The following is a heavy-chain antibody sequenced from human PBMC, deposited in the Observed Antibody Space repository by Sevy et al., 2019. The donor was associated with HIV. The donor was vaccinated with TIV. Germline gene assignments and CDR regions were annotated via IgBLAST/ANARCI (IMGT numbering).Heavy chain of an antibody. CDR1: GYSISSGYY. J-gene: IGHJ4*02. D-gene: IGHD6-25*01. CDR2: IYHSGST. CDR3: ARVVDGDPSGHFDY. V-gene: IGHV4-38-2*01. Sequence: SETLSLTCAVSGYSISSGYYWGWIRQPPGKGLEWIGSIYHSGSTYYNPSLKSRVTMSVDTSKNHFSLKLSSVTAVDTAVYYCARVVDGDPSGHFDYWGQGTLVTVSS.